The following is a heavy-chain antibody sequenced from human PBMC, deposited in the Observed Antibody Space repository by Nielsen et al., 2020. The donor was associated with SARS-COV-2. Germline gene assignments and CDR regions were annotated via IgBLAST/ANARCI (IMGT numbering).Heavy chain of an antibody. Sequence: GGSLGLSCAASGFTFSSYGMHWVRQAPGKGLEWVAVISSDGNKKNYADSVKGRFTISRDNSKSTLYLQINSLRPDDTAVYFCARDRLWVGEVSWGQGTLVTVSS. V-gene: IGHV3-30-3*01. CDR2: ISSDGNKK. D-gene: IGHD3-10*01. CDR3: ARDRLWVGEVS. CDR1: GFTFSSYG. J-gene: IGHJ5*02.